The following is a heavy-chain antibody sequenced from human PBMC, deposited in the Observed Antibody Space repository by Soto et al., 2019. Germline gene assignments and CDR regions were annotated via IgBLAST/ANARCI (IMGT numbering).Heavy chain of an antibody. D-gene: IGHD2-15*01. Sequence: SETLSLTCSVSGYSVTSSDYYWAWIRQPPGKGLEWIGSMFYSGLTYYNPSLKSRVTLSVDTSKNQFSVRLNSVTAADTAVYYCAPPSASLSGPYGILVWCQATTLTVFS. CDR3: APPSASLSGPYGILV. J-gene: IGHJ6*02. CDR1: GYSVTSSDYY. CDR2: MFYSGLT. V-gene: IGHV4-39*01.